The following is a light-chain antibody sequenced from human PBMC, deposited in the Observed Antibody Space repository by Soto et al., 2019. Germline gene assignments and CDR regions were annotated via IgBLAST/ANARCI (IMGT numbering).Light chain of an antibody. CDR2: DAS. V-gene: IGKV1-5*01. CDR1: QSISIW. Sequence: DIQMTQSPSTLSASVGDRVTITCRASQSISIWLAWYQQKPGQAPKLLIYDASSLESGVPSRFSGSGSGTEFTLTISRLQPDDFAGYYCQQYNRYSGTFGQGTKVEIK. J-gene: IGKJ1*01. CDR3: QQYNRYSGT.